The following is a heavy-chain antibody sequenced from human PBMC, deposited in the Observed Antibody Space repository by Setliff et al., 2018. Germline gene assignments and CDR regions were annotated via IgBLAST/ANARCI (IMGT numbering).Heavy chain of an antibody. CDR2: IIPIIGTA. CDR1: GYSFTGYY. CDR3: ARDRGPGGGLDY. J-gene: IGHJ4*02. Sequence: GASVKVSCKASGYSFTGYYVHWVRQAPGQGLEWMGGIIPIIGTADYAQKFQGRVTITADESTSTAYMELSSLRSEDTAVYYCARDRGPGGGLDYWGQGTLVTVSS. V-gene: IGHV1-69*13. D-gene: IGHD3-10*01.